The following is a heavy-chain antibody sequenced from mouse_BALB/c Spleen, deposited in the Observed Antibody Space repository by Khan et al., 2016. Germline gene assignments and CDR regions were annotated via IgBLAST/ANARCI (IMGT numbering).Heavy chain of an antibody. CDR3: ARMARTIN. CDR2: ITSNGGST. V-gene: IGHV5-6-3*01. J-gene: IGHJ2*01. CDR1: GFTFSSYG. Sequence: EVELVESGGGLVQPGGSLKLSCAASGFTFSSYGMSWVRQTPAKRLELVATITSNGGSTYYPDSVKGRFTISRDNAKNTLYLQMSSLKSEDTAMYYCARMARTINWGQGTTLTVSS.